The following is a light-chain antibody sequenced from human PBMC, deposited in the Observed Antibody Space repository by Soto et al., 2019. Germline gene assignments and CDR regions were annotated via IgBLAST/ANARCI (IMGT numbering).Light chain of an antibody. Sequence: QAVVTQPRSVSGAPGQRVTISCTGNSSNIGAGYDVHWYQQLPGTAPKLLIYGNNNRPSGVPDRFSGSKSGTSASLAITGLQPEDEADYYCQSYDSSRYVFGTGTKLTVL. CDR3: QSYDSSRYV. CDR2: GNN. V-gene: IGLV1-40*01. CDR1: SSNIGAGYD. J-gene: IGLJ1*01.